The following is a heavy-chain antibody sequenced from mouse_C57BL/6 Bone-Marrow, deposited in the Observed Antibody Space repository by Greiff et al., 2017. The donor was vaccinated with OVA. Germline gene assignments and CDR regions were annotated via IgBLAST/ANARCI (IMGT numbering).Heavy chain of an antibody. CDR1: GFTFSDYY. Sequence: EVMLVESGGGLVQPGGSLKLSCAASGFTFSDYYMYWVRQTPEKRLEWVAYISNGGGSTYYPDTVKGRFTISRDNAKNTLYLHMSRLKSEDTAMYYCARQSTPGYFDVWGTGTTVTVSS. J-gene: IGHJ1*03. CDR3: ARQSTPGYFDV. CDR2: ISNGGGST. V-gene: IGHV5-12*01. D-gene: IGHD5-1*01.